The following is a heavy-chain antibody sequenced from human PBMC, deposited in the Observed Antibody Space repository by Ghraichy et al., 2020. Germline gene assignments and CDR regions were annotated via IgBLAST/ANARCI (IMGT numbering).Heavy chain of an antibody. D-gene: IGHD1-20*01. V-gene: IGHV3-7*01. J-gene: IGHJ4*02. CDR3: ASHNNWKFDD. CDR1: GLTLSSYW. CDR2: INQDGSER. Sequence: LSLTCAASGLTLSSYWMSWVRQAPGNGLEWVANINQDGSERNYVDSVKGRLTISRDNGKNSLYLQMTTLRAEDTAVYYCASHNNWKFDDWGQGTLVTVSS.